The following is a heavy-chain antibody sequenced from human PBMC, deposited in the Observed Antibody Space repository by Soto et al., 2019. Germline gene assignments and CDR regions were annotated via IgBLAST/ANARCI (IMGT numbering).Heavy chain of an antibody. CDR3: ARSYPQTPVDY. V-gene: IGHV3-21*01. Sequence: PGGSLRLSCAASGFTFSSYSMNWVRLAPGKGLEWVSSISSTSYYIFYADSVKGRFTISRDNAKNSLYLQMNSLRAEDTAMYYCARSYPQTPVDYWGQGTLVTVSS. D-gene: IGHD3-16*02. CDR1: GFTFSSYS. J-gene: IGHJ4*02. CDR2: ISSTSYYI.